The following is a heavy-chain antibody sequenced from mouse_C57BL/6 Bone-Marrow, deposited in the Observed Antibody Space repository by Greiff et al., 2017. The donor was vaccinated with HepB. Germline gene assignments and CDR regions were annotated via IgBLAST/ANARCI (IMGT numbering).Heavy chain of an antibody. J-gene: IGHJ4*01. CDR1: GFTFSSYG. CDR2: ISSGGSYT. D-gene: IGHD1-1*01. V-gene: IGHV5-6*02. Sequence: EVMLVESGGDLVKPGGSLKLSCAASGFTFSSYGMSWVRQTPDKRLEWVATISSGGSYTYYPDSVKGRFTISRDNAKNTLYLQMSSLKSEDTAMYYCARRKFIMDYWGQGTSVTVSS. CDR3: ARRKFIMDY.